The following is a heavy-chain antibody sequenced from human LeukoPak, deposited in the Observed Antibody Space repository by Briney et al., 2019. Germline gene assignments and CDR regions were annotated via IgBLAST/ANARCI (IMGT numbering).Heavy chain of an antibody. V-gene: IGHV3-53*01. Sequence: GGSLRLSCAASGFTVSSNYMSWVRQAPGKGLEWVSIIYSGGSTYYADSVKGRFTISRDSSKNTLYLRMNSLRVEDTAVYYCARDSPPYDFWSGLSYWGQGTLVTVSS. CDR2: IYSGGST. D-gene: IGHD3-3*01. CDR3: ARDSPPYDFWSGLSY. CDR1: GFTVSSNY. J-gene: IGHJ4*02.